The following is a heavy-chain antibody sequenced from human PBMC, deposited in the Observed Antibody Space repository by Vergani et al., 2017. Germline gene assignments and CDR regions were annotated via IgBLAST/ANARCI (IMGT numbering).Heavy chain of an antibody. CDR1: GGSISSGGYY. J-gene: IGHJ5*02. CDR2: IYYSGST. D-gene: IGHD1-7*01. V-gene: IGHV4-31*02. Sequence: GGSISSGGYYWSWIRQHPGKGLEWIGYIYYSGSTYYNPSLKSRVTISVDTSKNQFSLKLSSVTAADTAVYYCARRSGTTSPPFDPWGQGTLVTVSS. CDR3: ARRSGTTSPPFDP.